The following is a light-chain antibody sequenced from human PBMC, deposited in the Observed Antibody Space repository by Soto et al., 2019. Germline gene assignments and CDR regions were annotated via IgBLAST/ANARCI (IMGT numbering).Light chain of an antibody. CDR2: KAS. V-gene: IGKV1-5*03. Sequence: DFPMTQSPSIPSRSVVDSVTIPCRASQTISSWLAWYQQKPGKAPKLLIYKASTLKSGVPSRFSGSGSGTEFTLTISSLQPDDFATYYCQHYNSYSEAFGQGTKVDIK. J-gene: IGKJ1*01. CDR3: QHYNSYSEA. CDR1: QTISSW.